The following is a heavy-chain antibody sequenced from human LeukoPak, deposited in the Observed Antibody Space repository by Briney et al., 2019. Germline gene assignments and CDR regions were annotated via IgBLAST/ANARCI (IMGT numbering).Heavy chain of an antibody. CDR2: ISGGGGAT. CDR1: GFTFGSYA. J-gene: IGHJ5*02. Sequence: GGSLRLSCAASGFTFGSYAMTWVRQAPGKGLEWVSTISGGGGATYYADSVKGRFTISRDNSRNTLYLQVNSLTAEDTAVYYGAKDGSFYSDSSGPPTWFDPWGQGTLVTVSS. D-gene: IGHD3-22*01. CDR3: AKDGSFYSDSSGPPTWFDP. V-gene: IGHV3-23*01.